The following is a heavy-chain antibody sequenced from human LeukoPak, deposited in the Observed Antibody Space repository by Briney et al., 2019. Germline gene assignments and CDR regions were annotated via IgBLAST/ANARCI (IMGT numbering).Heavy chain of an antibody. V-gene: IGHV3-23*01. J-gene: IGHJ5*02. D-gene: IGHD6-19*01. CDR2: ISDSGGTT. Sequence: PGGSPRLSCVASGFTFSNLAMGWVRQAPGKGLEWVSVISDSGGTTYYADSVKGRFTISRDNSRDTLYLQMNSLRVEDTAVYYCAKDARRSSGWYFFDHWGQGTLVTVSS. CDR3: AKDARRSSGWYFFDH. CDR1: GFTFSNLA.